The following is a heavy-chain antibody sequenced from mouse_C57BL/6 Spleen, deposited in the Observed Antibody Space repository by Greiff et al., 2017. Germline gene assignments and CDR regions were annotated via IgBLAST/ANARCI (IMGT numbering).Heavy chain of an antibody. V-gene: IGHV1-82*01. CDR2: VYPGDGAT. CDR3: ARSGDYYGSSDVDY. D-gene: IGHD1-1*01. Sequence: VQLQQSGPELVKPGASVKISCKASGYAFSSSWMNWVKQRPGKGLEWIGRVYPGDGATNYNGKFKGKATLTADKSSSTAYMQLSSLTSEDSAVYFCARSGDYYGSSDVDYWGQGTTLTVSS. CDR1: GYAFSSSW. J-gene: IGHJ2*01.